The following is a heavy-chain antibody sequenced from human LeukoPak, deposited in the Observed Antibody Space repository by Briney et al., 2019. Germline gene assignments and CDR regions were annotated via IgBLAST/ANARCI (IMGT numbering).Heavy chain of an antibody. CDR2: VSWNSGTI. CDR3: AREGYYDTSGYPDY. V-gene: IGHV3-9*01. J-gene: IGHJ4*02. D-gene: IGHD3-22*01. Sequence: GGSLRLSCAASGFTFDDYAMHWVRQAPGKGLEWVSGVSWNSGTIGYADSVKGRFTISRDNAKNSLYLQRNSLRPEDTAFYYCAREGYYDTSGYPDYWGQGTLVTVSS. CDR1: GFTFDDYA.